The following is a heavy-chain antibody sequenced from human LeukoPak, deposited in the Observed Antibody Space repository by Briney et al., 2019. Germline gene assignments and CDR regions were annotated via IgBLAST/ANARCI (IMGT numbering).Heavy chain of an antibody. CDR1: GYTFTSSG. CDR2: VSTYSGNT. V-gene: IGHV1-18*01. J-gene: IGHJ4*02. Sequence: GASVKVSCKASGYTFTSSGISWVRRAHGQGLEWMGWVSTYSGNTNYAQKFQGRVTMTRDTSTRTAYMELRSLRSDDTAVYYCARDYYDSSGYYYVFAYWGQGTLVTVSS. CDR3: ARDYYDSSGYYYVFAY. D-gene: IGHD3-22*01.